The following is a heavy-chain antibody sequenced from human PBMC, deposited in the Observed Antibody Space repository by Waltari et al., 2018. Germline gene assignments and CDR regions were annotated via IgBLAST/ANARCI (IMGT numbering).Heavy chain of an antibody. V-gene: IGHV1-2*02. D-gene: IGHD3-22*01. CDR2: INPNSGGT. CDR3: ARAPSVPYYYDSSGYHDY. Sequence: QVQLVQSGAEVKKPGASVKVSCKASGYTFTGYYMHWVRQAPGQGLEWRGWINPNSGGTNYAQKFQGRVTMTRDTSISTAYMELSRLRSDDTAVYYCARAPSVPYYYDSSGYHDYWGQGTLVTVSS. J-gene: IGHJ4*02. CDR1: GYTFTGYY.